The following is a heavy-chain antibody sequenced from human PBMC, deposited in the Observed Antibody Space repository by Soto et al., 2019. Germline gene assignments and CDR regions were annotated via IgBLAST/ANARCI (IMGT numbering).Heavy chain of an antibody. V-gene: IGHV3-7*01. CDR2: INQDGSQR. CDR1: GFNFRDYW. Sequence: GGSLRLSCAGSGFNFRDYWMNWVRQAPGKGLEWVANINQDGSQRYYVDSVRGRFTISRDNAKNSLYLEMNSLSAEDTAVYYCARGAPGYCSGGSCLGPVYYWGQGTLVTVSS. J-gene: IGHJ4*02. CDR3: ARGAPGYCSGGSCLGPVYY. D-gene: IGHD2-15*01.